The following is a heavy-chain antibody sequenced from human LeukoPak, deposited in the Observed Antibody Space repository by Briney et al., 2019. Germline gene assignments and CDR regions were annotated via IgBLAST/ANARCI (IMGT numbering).Heavy chain of an antibody. V-gene: IGHV3-66*01. CDR3: ARVGGYDYEGY. D-gene: IGHD5-12*01. CDR2: IYSGGST. CDR1: GFTVSSNY. J-gene: IGHJ4*02. Sequence: GGSLRLSCAASGFTVSSNYMSWVRQAPGKGLEWVSVIYSGGSTYYADSVKGRFTISRDNSKNTPYLQMNSLRAEDTAVYYCARVGGYDYEGYWGQGALVTVSS.